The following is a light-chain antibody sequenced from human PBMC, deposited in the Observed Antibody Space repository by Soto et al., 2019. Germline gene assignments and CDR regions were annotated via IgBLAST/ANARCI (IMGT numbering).Light chain of an antibody. CDR1: QSVSSSY. V-gene: IGKV3-20*01. J-gene: IGKJ5*01. CDR3: QQYGSSLIT. CDR2: GAS. Sequence: EIVLTQSPGTLSLSPGERATLSCRASQSVSSSYLAWYQQKPGQAPRLLIYGASSRATGIPDRFSGSGSGTDFTLTISRLEXXXXXVYYCQQYGSSLITFGQGTRLEIK.